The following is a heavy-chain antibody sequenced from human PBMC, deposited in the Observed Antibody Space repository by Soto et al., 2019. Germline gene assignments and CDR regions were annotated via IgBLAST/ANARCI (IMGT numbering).Heavy chain of an antibody. CDR1: GGTFSNYA. V-gene: IGHV1-69*01. CDR2: IIPIFGTT. Sequence: QVQLVQSGAEVKKPGSSVKVSCKASGGTFSNYALTWVRQAPGQGLEWMGGIIPIFGTTNYAQKFQGRVTITADESTSTAYMELNSLRSEDTAVYYCARGHRSGWYGRADAFDIWGQGTMVTVSS. CDR3: ARGHRSGWYGRADAFDI. J-gene: IGHJ3*02. D-gene: IGHD6-19*01.